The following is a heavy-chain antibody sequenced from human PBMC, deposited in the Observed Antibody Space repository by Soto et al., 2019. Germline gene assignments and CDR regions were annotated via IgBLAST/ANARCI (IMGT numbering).Heavy chain of an antibody. J-gene: IGHJ5*02. CDR2: INTNSGGT. CDR1: GYTFTGYY. D-gene: IGHD1-20*01. Sequence: ASVKVPCKASGYTFTGYYMHWVRQAPGQGLEWMGWINTNSGGTNYAQKFQGRVTMTRDTSISTAYMEMSRLRSDDTAVYSCARDRARITGTRGNWFDPLGPGTLVTVSS. V-gene: IGHV1-2*02. CDR3: ARDRARITGTRGNWFDP.